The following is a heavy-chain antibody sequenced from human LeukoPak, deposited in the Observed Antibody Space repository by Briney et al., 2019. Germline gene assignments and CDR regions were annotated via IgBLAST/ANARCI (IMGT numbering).Heavy chain of an antibody. Sequence: GASVQVSCLACGYTFTGYYIHWVRQAPGHGLEWMGWINPNSGGTNYAQKFQGRVTMTRNTSISTAYMELSSLRSEDTAVYFCARRPYKYYDILTGSYRSEFDYWGQGTLVTASS. CDR1: GYTFTGYY. J-gene: IGHJ4*02. V-gene: IGHV1-2*02. D-gene: IGHD3-9*01. CDR3: ARRPYKYYDILTGSYRSEFDY. CDR2: INPNSGGT.